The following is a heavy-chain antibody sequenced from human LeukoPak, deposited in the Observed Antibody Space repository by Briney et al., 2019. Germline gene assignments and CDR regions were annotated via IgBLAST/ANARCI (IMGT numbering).Heavy chain of an antibody. V-gene: IGHV4-34*01. J-gene: IGHJ4*02. D-gene: IGHD3-22*01. Sequence: SETLSLTCAVYGGSFSGYYWSWIRQPPGKGLEWIGEINHSGSTNYNPSLKSRVTISVDTSKNQFSLKLSSVTAADTAVYYCAKGPRITMIVVVITRVDYWGQGTLVTVSS. CDR1: GGSFSGYY. CDR3: AKGPRITMIVVVITRVDY. CDR2: INHSGST.